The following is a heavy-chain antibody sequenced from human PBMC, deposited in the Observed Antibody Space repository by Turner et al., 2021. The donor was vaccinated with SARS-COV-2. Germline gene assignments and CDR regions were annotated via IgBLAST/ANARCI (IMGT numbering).Heavy chain of an antibody. CDR1: GFPFSAYS. D-gene: IGHD1-26*01. CDR2: ISHSSSTL. V-gene: IGHV3-48*01. J-gene: IGHJ4*02. Sequence: EVQLVESGGGLVQHGASLRLACAASGFPFSAYSMNWVRQAPGKGLEWVSYISHSSSTLYYADSVKGRFTISRDNAKNSLYLQMNSLRAEDTAVYYCARIVRASKTDHWGQGTLVTVSS. CDR3: ARIVRASKTDH.